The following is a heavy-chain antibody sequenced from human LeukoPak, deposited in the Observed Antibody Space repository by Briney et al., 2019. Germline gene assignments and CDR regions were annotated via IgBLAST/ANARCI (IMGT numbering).Heavy chain of an antibody. Sequence: PGGSLRLSCAASGFTFSSYAMSWVRQAPGKGLEWVSAVSGSGGSTYYADSVKGRFTISRDNSKNTLYLQMNSLRAEDTAVYYCAKDKTLWMWYLSVWGQGTTVTVSS. D-gene: IGHD2-15*01. CDR3: AKDKTLWMWYLSV. V-gene: IGHV3-23*01. CDR1: GFTFSSYA. J-gene: IGHJ6*02. CDR2: VSGSGGST.